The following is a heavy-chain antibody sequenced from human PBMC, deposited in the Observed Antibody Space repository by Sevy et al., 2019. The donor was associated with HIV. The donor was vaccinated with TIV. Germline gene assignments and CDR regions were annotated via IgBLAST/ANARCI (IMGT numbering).Heavy chain of an antibody. Sequence: GGSLRLSCAASGFTFSSYSMNWVRQAPGKGLEWVSSISSSSSYIYYADSVKGRFTIPRDNAKNSLYLQINSLRAEDTAVYYCAREDVDIVATIDYWGQGTLVTVSS. CDR2: ISSSSSYI. D-gene: IGHD5-12*01. V-gene: IGHV3-21*01. CDR1: GFTFSSYS. J-gene: IGHJ4*02. CDR3: AREDVDIVATIDY.